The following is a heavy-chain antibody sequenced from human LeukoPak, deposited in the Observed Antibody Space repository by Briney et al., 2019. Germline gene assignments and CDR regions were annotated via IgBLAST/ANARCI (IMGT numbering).Heavy chain of an antibody. V-gene: IGHV1-2*02. Sequence: AASVKVSCKASGYTFTDYYMHWVRQAPGRGFEWMGWINPNDGDTNYAQKFQGRVTMTRDTSISTAHMEVSRLRSDDTAVYYCARANFLYCSSSTCLFDYWGQGTLVTVSS. D-gene: IGHD2-2*01. J-gene: IGHJ4*02. CDR2: INPNDGDT. CDR3: ARANFLYCSSSTCLFDY. CDR1: GYTFTDYY.